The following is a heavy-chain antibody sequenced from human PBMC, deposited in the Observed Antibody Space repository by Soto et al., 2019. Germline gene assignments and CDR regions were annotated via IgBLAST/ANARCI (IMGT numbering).Heavy chain of an antibody. CDR1: GGCLSSGDYY. V-gene: IGHV4-30-4*01. D-gene: IGHD6-19*01. Sequence: TLSLTCTVSGGCLSSGDYYWSWILQPPGKGLEWIGYLYYSGSTYYNPSLKSRVTISVDTSKNQFSLKLSSVTAADTAVYYCARDRGCIGYCRQGPLVIVAS. CDR3: ARDRGCIGY. CDR2: LYYSGST. J-gene: IGHJ4*02.